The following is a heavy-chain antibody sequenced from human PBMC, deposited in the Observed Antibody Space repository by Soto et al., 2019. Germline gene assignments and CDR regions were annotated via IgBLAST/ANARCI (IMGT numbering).Heavy chain of an antibody. CDR1: GFTFSSYG. V-gene: IGHV3-33*01. J-gene: IGHJ4*02. Sequence: PGGSLRLSCAASGFTFSSYGMHWVRQAPGKGLEWVAVIWYDGSNKYYADSVKGRFTISRDNSKNTLYLQMNSLRAEDMAVYYCAREARYGDYYFDYWGQGTLVTVSS. D-gene: IGHD4-17*01. CDR2: IWYDGSNK. CDR3: AREARYGDYYFDY.